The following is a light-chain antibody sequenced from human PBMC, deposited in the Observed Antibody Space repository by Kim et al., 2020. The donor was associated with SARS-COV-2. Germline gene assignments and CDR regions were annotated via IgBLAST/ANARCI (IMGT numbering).Light chain of an antibody. Sequence: PGERVTLSCRASQSVSSSYLTWYQQKPGQAPRLLIYGAPTRATAIPARFSGSGSGTDFTLTISSLQPEDFAVYYCQQDYNLPSLTFGGGTKVEIK. J-gene: IGKJ4*01. CDR2: GAP. CDR1: QSVSSSY. V-gene: IGKV3D-7*01. CDR3: QQDYNLPSLT.